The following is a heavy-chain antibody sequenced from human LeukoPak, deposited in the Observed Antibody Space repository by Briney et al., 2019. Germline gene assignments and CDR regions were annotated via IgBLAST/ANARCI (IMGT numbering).Heavy chain of an antibody. D-gene: IGHD3-9*01. V-gene: IGHV3-74*01. CDR1: GFTFSSYW. CDR3: AREGRDILTGYYHFDY. J-gene: IGHJ4*02. CDR2: INSDGSST. Sequence: GGSLRLSCAASGFTFSSYWMHWVRQAPGKGLVWVSRINSDGSSTSYAVSVKGRFTISRDNAKNTLYLQMNSLRAEDTAVYYCAREGRDILTGYYHFDYWGQGTLVTVSS.